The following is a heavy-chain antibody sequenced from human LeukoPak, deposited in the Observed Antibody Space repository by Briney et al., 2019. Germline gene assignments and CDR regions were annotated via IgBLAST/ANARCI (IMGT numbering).Heavy chain of an antibody. CDR2: ISDDFGT. J-gene: IGHJ4*02. CDR1: GFSFSSYA. V-gene: IGHV3-23*01. Sequence: GGSLRLSCAASGFSFSSYAMSFLRRAPGKGLEWVSAISDDFGTYHADSVRGRFTISRDNSRNTLYLQMTSLRAEDTAVYYCARGNSGHCTGATCYALDYWGQGTLVTVSS. D-gene: IGHD2-2*01. CDR3: ARGNSGHCTGATCYALDY.